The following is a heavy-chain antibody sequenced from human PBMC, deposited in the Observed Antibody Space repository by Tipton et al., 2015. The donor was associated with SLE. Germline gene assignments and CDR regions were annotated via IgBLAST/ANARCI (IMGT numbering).Heavy chain of an antibody. J-gene: IGHJ5*01. D-gene: IGHD3-9*01. V-gene: IGHV4-4*07. CDR1: GDSISDSY. CDR2: IYTNRDF. CDR3: ARGDDILTDNWFNS. Sequence: TLSLTCTVSGDSISDSYWNRVRQPAGKGLEWIGRIYTNRDFNYNPSLKSRVSMSVDTSKSQFSLELTSVTVADTAVYYCARGDDILTDNWFNSWGQGTLVTVSS.